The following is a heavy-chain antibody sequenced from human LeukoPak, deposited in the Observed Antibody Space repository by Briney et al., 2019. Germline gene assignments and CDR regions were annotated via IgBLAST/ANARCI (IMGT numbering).Heavy chain of an antibody. CDR1: GFTFSSYG. V-gene: IGHV3-30*19. Sequence: GSLRLSCAASGFTFSSYGMHWVRRAPGKGLEWVAVISYDGSNKYYADSVKGRFTISRDNSKNTLYLQMNSLRAEDTAVYYCARMDIVATISIAAAGTGSYWGQGTLVTVSS. CDR3: ARMDIVATISIAAAGTGSY. D-gene: IGHD5-12*01. CDR2: ISYDGSNK. J-gene: IGHJ4*02.